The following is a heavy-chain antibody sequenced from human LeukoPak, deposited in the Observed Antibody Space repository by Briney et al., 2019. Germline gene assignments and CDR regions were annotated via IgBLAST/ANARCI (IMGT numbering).Heavy chain of an antibody. V-gene: IGHV1-69*13. Sequence: GASVKVSCKASGYTFTSYAISWVRQAPGQGLEWMGGIIPIFGTANYAQKFQGRVTITADESTSTAYMELSSLRSEDTAVYYCAYGQLTYGSGSHHLDYWGQGTLVTVSS. CDR1: GYTFTSYA. D-gene: IGHD3-10*01. CDR2: IIPIFGTA. J-gene: IGHJ4*02. CDR3: AYGQLTYGSGSHHLDY.